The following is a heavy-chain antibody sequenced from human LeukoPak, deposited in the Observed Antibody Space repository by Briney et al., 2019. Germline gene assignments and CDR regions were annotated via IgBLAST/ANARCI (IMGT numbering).Heavy chain of an antibody. V-gene: IGHV4-30-2*01. CDR2: IYHSGST. CDR1: GGSISSGGYS. D-gene: IGHD1-26*01. Sequence: SETLSLTCAVSGGSISSGGYSWSWIRQPPGKGLEWIGYIYHSGSTYYNPSLKSRVTISVDRYKNRFSLKLSSVTAADPAVYYCARVSRGSYYDWYFDLWGRGSLVTVSS. J-gene: IGHJ2*01. CDR3: ARVSRGSYYDWYFDL.